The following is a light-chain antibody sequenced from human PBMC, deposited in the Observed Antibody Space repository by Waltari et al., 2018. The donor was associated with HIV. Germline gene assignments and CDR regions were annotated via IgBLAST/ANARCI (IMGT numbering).Light chain of an antibody. V-gene: IGLV1-40*01. CDR3: QSYPASLTVSLI. J-gene: IGLJ2*01. CDR1: SSNIGAGYD. Sequence: QSVLTQPPSVSGAPGQRVTISCTGNSSNIGAGYDVHWYQQLPGKAPKLLISGNTNRPSGVPDRFSGDKAGTSASLAITGLRAEDEAEYYCQSYPASLTVSLIFGGGTRLTVL. CDR2: GNT.